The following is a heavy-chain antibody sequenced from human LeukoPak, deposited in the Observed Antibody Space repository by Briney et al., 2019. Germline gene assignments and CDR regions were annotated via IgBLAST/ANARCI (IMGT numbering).Heavy chain of an antibody. CDR3: TRSRWFGESDY. D-gene: IGHD3-10*01. CDR1: GGSISSGSYY. Sequence: PSETLSLTCTVSGGSISSGSYYWSWIRQPAGKGLEWIGRIYTSGSTNYNPSLKSRVTISVDTSKNQFSLKLSSVTAADTAVYYCTRSRWFGESDYWGQGTLVTVSS. J-gene: IGHJ4*02. CDR2: IYTSGST. V-gene: IGHV4-61*02.